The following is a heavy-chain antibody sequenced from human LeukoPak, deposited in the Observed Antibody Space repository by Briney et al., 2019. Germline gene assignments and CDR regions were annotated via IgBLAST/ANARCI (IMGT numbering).Heavy chain of an antibody. D-gene: IGHD6-19*01. CDR2: ISTYNGNT. Sequence: ASVTVSFKSSGYTFTSFGISWVRQAPGQGLEWMGWISTYNGNTNYAQKLQGRVTMTTDTSTSRVYMDLRSLRSDDTAVYYCARDRAGSAWYTTFDYWGQGTLGTVSS. CDR1: GYTFTSFG. J-gene: IGHJ4*02. V-gene: IGHV1-18*01. CDR3: ARDRAGSAWYTTFDY.